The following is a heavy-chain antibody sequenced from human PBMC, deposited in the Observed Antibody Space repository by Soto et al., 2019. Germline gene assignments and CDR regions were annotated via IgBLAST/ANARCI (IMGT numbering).Heavy chain of an antibody. J-gene: IGHJ4*02. CDR3: ARGGSIAAAGRFDY. CDR1: GGSFSGYY. V-gene: IGHV4-34*01. Sequence: SETLSLTCAVYGGSFSGYYWSWIRQPPGKGLEWIGEINHSGSANYNPSLKSRVTISVDTSKNQFSLKLSSVTAADTAVYYCARGGSIAAAGRFDYWGQGTLVTVSS. D-gene: IGHD6-13*01. CDR2: INHSGSA.